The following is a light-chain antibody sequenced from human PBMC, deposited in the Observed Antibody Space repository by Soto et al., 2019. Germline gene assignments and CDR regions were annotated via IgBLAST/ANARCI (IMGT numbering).Light chain of an antibody. V-gene: IGLV2-14*01. Sequence: QSALTQPASVSGSPGQSITISCTGTSSDVGGYNYVSWYQQHPGKAPKLMIYDVSNRPSGVSNRFSGSKSGNTASLTISGIQAEDEAEYYCSSYTSRSTLVVFGGGTKLTVL. J-gene: IGLJ2*01. CDR2: DVS. CDR1: SSDVGGYNY. CDR3: SSYTSRSTLVV.